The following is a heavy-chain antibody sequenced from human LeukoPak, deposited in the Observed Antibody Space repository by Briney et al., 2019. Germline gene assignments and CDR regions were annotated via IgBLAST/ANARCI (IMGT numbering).Heavy chain of an antibody. D-gene: IGHD3-22*01. V-gene: IGHV4-38-2*02. CDR2: IYHSGST. J-gene: IGHJ4*02. CDR1: GYSISSGYY. CDR3: ARVDLYYYDSSGSHYFDY. Sequence: SETLSLTCTVSGYSISSGYYWGWIRQPPGKGLEWIGSIYHSGSTYYNPSLKSRVTISVDTSKNQFSLKLSSVTAADTAVYYCARVDLYYYDSSGSHYFDYWGQGTLVTVSS.